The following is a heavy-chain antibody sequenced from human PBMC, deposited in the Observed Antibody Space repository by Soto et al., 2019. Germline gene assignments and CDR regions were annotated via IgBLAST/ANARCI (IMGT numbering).Heavy chain of an antibody. CDR3: AQAPRGFTFRAFGI. J-gene: IGHJ3*02. CDR2: ISGSGGGT. CDR1: GFTFSDFA. V-gene: IGHV3-23*01. Sequence: EVQLLESGGGLVQPGGSLRLSCAASGFTFSDFAMSWVRQAPGEGLEWVSTISGSGGGTYYPDSVKGRFTVSRDNRENTLYLQMNCLRAEDPAVYYCAQAPRGFTFRAFGIWGQGTMVPVS.